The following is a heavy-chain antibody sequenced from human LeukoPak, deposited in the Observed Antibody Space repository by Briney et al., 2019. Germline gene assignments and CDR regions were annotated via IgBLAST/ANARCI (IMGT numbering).Heavy chain of an antibody. CDR1: GDSVSSNSAA. Sequence: SQTLSLTCAISGDSVSSNSAAWNWIRQSPSRGLEWLGRTYYRSKWSVDYAGSVRSRITINADTSKNQFSLQLNSVTPEDTAVYYCARARPGNTAMVTYRYYMDVWGKGTTVTVSS. D-gene: IGHD5-18*01. CDR2: TYYRSKWSV. CDR3: ARARPGNTAMVTYRYYMDV. V-gene: IGHV6-1*01. J-gene: IGHJ6*03.